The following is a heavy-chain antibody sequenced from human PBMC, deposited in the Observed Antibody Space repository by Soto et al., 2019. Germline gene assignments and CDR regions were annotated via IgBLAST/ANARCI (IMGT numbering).Heavy chain of an antibody. V-gene: IGHV4-39*01. J-gene: IGHJ4*02. CDR1: GGSISSSNYH. CDR2: MYYSGSA. Sequence: PSETLSLTCTVSGGSISSSNYHWGWIRQPPGKGLEWIGSMYYSGSAYYNPSLKSRVTISVDTSKNQFSLKLSSVTAADTAVYYCARHIDYWGQGTLITVSS. CDR3: ARHIDY.